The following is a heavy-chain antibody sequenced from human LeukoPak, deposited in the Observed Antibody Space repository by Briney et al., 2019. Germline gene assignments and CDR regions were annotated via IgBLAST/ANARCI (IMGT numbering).Heavy chain of an antibody. CDR1: GGSISSYY. J-gene: IGHJ4*02. CDR2: IYYSGST. D-gene: IGHD3-9*01. V-gene: IGHV4-59*01. Sequence: SETLSLTCTVSGGSISSYYWSWIRQPPGKGLEWIGYIYYSGSTKYNPSLKSRVTISVDTSKNQFSLKLSSVTAADTAVYYCARDLNYWGQGTLVTVSS. CDR3: ARDLNY.